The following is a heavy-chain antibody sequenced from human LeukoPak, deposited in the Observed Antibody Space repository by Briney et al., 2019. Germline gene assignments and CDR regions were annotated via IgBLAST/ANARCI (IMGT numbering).Heavy chain of an antibody. CDR1: GYTFTSYG. Sequence: GASVKVSCKASGYTFTSYGISWVRQAPGQGLEWMGGIIPIFGTANYAQKFQGRVTITADESTGTAYMELSSLRSEDTAVYYCARTAVLRYFDWWIDYWGQGTLVTVSS. D-gene: IGHD3-9*01. V-gene: IGHV1-69*13. J-gene: IGHJ4*02. CDR2: IIPIFGTA. CDR3: ARTAVLRYFDWWIDY.